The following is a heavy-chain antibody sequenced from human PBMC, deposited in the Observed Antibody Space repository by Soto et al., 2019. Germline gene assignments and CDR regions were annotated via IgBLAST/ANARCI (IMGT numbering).Heavy chain of an antibody. Sequence: PSETLSLTCTVSGGSISSYYWSWIRQPPGKGLEWIGYIYYSGSTNYNPSLKSRVTISVDTSKNQFSLKLSSVTAADTAVYYCARGKLRLYFQHWGQGTLVTVSS. V-gene: IGHV4-59*01. CDR1: GGSISSYY. J-gene: IGHJ1*01. CDR3: ARGKLRLYFQH. D-gene: IGHD6-6*01. CDR2: IYYSGST.